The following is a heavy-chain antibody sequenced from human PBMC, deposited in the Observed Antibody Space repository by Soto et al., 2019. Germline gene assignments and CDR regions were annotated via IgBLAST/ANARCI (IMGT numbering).Heavy chain of an antibody. CDR2: IDPSDSYT. V-gene: IGHV5-10-1*01. Sequence: GQSLKISCKGSGYSFTSYWISWVRQMPGKGLEWMGRIDPSDSYTNYSPSFQVHVTISADKSISTAYLQWSSLKASDNAMYYCARRITIFGVASDAFDIWGQGTMVTVSS. J-gene: IGHJ3*02. CDR3: ARRITIFGVASDAFDI. D-gene: IGHD3-3*01. CDR1: GYSFTSYW.